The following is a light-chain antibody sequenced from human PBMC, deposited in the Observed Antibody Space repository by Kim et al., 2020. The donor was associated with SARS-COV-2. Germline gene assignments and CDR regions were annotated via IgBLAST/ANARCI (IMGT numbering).Light chain of an antibody. CDR2: EAS. V-gene: IGKV1-5*01. J-gene: IGKJ2*01. CDR3: QQYVSPSRT. CDR1: QDIHKW. Sequence: SASVGDRLTISCRASQDIHKWLAWSQQKPGKAPKLLISEASSLKCGVPSRFSGSGFGTHFTLPISSLQPDVCATYYCQQYVSPSRTFGQGTKLEI.